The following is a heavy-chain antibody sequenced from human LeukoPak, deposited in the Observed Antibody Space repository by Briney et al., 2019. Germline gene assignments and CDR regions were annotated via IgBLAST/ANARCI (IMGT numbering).Heavy chain of an antibody. J-gene: IGHJ4*02. Sequence: SQTLSLTCTVSGGSISSGSYFWSWLRQHPGRGLEWIGYMYYSGSPYYNPSLKSRLNMSVDTSKNQFSLTLTSVTAADTAVYYCARGSGVESLFDYWGQGTLVTVSS. V-gene: IGHV4-31*03. CDR1: GGSISSGSYF. CDR2: MYYSGSP. CDR3: ARGSGVESLFDY. D-gene: IGHD3-10*01.